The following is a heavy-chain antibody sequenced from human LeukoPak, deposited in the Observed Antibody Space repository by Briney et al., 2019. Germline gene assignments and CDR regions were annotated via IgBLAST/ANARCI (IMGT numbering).Heavy chain of an antibody. CDR3: ALLGTGILTISAGLGFDY. V-gene: IGHV1-18*01. CDR1: GYTFTSYG. CDR2: ISAYNGNT. D-gene: IGHD7-27*01. Sequence: ASVKVSCKASGYTFTSYGISWVRQAPGQGLEWMGWISAYNGNTNYAQELQGRVTMTTDTSTSTAYMELRSLRSDDTAVYYCALLGTGILTISAGLGFDYWGQGTLVTVSS. J-gene: IGHJ4*02.